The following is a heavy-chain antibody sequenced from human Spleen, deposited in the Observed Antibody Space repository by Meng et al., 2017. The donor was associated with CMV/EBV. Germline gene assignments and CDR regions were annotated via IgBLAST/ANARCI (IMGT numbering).Heavy chain of an antibody. Sequence: GESLKISCAASGFTFTTYSMNWVRQAPGKGLEWVSSISGSDSYIYYADSVKGRFTISRDNAKNSLYLQMNSLRAEDTAVYYCATRRDGYNTHWGQGTLVTVSS. CDR1: GFTFTTYS. J-gene: IGHJ1*01. CDR2: ISGSDSYI. V-gene: IGHV3-21*04. CDR3: ATRRDGYNTH. D-gene: IGHD5-24*01.